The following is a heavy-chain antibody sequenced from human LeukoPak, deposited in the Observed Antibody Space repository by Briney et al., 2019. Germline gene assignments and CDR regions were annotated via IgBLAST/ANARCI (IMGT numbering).Heavy chain of an antibody. Sequence: GGSLRLSCTVSGFTVSSNSMSWVRQAPGKGLEWVSVIYSGGSTYYADSVKGRFTISRDNSKNTLYLQMNSLRAEDTAVYYCASVTTVEDYWGQGTLVTVSS. V-gene: IGHV3-66*01. CDR3: ASVTTVEDY. D-gene: IGHD4-17*01. CDR2: IYSGGST. CDR1: GFTVSSNS. J-gene: IGHJ4*02.